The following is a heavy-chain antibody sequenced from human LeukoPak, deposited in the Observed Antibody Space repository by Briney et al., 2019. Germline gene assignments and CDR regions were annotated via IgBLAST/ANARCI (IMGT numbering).Heavy chain of an antibody. CDR1: GFTFGDYA. CDR3: TRGRIVGATRSWVQYFDY. D-gene: IGHD1-26*01. V-gene: IGHV3-49*03. J-gene: IGHJ4*02. CDR2: IRSKAYGGTT. Sequence: PGGSLRLSCTASGFTFGDYAMSWFRQAPGKGLEWVGFIRSKAYGGTTEYAASVKGRFTISRDDSKSIAYLQMNSLKTEDTAVYYCTRGRIVGATRSWVQYFDYWGQGTLVTVSS.